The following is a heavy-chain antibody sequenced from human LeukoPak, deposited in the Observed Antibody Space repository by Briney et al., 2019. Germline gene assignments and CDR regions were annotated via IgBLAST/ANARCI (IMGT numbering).Heavy chain of an antibody. CDR3: ARAAGGSTTGAFDI. D-gene: IGHD2/OR15-2a*01. CDR2: ITPSGGST. V-gene: IGHV1-46*01. CDR1: GYTFTSYY. Sequence: GASVKVSCKASGYTFTSYYMHWVRQAPGQGLKWMGTITPSGGSTSYAQKFQGRVTMTRDTTTSTVYMELSSLRSEDTAVYYCARAAGGSTTGAFDIWGHGTMVTVSS. J-gene: IGHJ3*02.